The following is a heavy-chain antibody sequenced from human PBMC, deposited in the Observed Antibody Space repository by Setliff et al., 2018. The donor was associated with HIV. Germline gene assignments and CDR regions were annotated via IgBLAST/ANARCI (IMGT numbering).Heavy chain of an antibody. CDR3: TKNLYTSRWSPLDY. Sequence: GSLRLSCAASGFTLSTYWMNWVRQAPGKGLEWVANIKQDGSEKYYVDSVKGRFTISRDNSKNTLYLQMNSLRTEDTAVYYCTKNLYTSRWSPLDYWGQGTLVTVSS. V-gene: IGHV3-7*01. J-gene: IGHJ4*02. CDR1: GFTLSTYW. CDR2: IKQDGSEK. D-gene: IGHD2-8*01.